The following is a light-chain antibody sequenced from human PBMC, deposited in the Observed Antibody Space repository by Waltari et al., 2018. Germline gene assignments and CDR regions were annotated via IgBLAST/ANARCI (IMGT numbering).Light chain of an antibody. CDR2: KVS. J-gene: IGKJ5*01. V-gene: IGKV2-30*02. CDR3: MQGTHWPYT. Sequence: DAVLTQSPLSLPATLGQPASTPRTASQTLVHRGGNTYLNWFQQRPGQAPRRLIYKVSTRDSGVPDRFSGSGSGTDFTLKISRVEAEDFGVYYCMQGTHWPYTFGQGTRLEIK. CDR1: QTLVHRGGNTY.